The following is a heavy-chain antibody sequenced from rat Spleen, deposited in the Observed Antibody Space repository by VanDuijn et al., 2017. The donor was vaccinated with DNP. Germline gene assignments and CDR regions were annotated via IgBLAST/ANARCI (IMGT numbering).Heavy chain of an antibody. Sequence: EVQLVETGGGLVQPGRSLKLSCVASGFTFSSFWMYWIRQAPGKGLEWVASINTDGGRTYYPDSVKGRFTISRDNAENTVYLQMDSLRSEDTATYYCATHPSMDAWGQGTSVTVSS. CDR3: ATHPSMDA. J-gene: IGHJ4*01. CDR2: INTDGGRT. CDR1: GFTFSSFW. V-gene: IGHV5-58*01.